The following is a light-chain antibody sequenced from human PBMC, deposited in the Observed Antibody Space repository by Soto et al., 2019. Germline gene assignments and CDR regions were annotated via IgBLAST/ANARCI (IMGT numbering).Light chain of an antibody. V-gene: IGLV1-51*01. CDR1: SSNIGNNY. Sequence: QSVLTQPPSVSAAPGQKVTISCSGSSSNIGNNYVSWYQQLPGTAPKLLIYDNNKRPSGITDRFSGSKSSTSATLGITGLQTGDEADYYCGTWDSSLSDVVFGGGTKLTVL. J-gene: IGLJ2*01. CDR2: DNN. CDR3: GTWDSSLSDVV.